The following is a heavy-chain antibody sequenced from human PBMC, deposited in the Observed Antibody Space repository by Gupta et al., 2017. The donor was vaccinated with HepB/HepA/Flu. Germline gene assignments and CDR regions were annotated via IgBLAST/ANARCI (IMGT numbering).Heavy chain of an antibody. CDR3: ARRAPHRPSIVVVPAARFYFDY. D-gene: IGHD2-2*01. CDR1: GGSISSSSYY. V-gene: IGHV4-39*01. CDR2: IYYSGST. J-gene: IGHJ4*02. Sequence: QLQLQESGPGLVKPSETLSLTCTVSGGSISSSSYYWGWIRQPPGKGLEWIGSIYYSGSTYYNPSLKSRVTIAVDTSKNQFSLKLSSVTAADTAVYYCARRAPHRPSIVVVPAARFYFDYWGQGTLVTVSS.